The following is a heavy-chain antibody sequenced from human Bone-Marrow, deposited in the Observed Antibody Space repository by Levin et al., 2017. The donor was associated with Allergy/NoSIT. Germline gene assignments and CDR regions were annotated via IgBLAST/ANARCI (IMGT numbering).Heavy chain of an antibody. D-gene: IGHD1/OR15-1a*01. J-gene: IGHJ3*01. V-gene: IGHV4-59*01. Sequence: PGGSLRLSCTVSGDAMSSYFYTWIRQPPGKGLEWIGNIYYSGGTNYNPSLEGRVTMSVDPSRNQFSLGLTSATPADTAVYYCARERYLRRLPRTNRPDAFDLWGQGTLVIVSS. CDR3: ARERYLRRLPRTNRPDAFDL. CDR1: GDAMSSYF. CDR2: IYYSGGT.